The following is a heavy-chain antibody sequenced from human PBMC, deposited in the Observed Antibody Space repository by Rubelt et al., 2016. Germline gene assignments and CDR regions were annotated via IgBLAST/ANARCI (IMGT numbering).Heavy chain of an antibody. CDR3: ARDPLPVRGVIMTPTH. CDR1: GYTFTSYG. Sequence: QVQLVQSGAEVKKPGASVKVSCKASGYTFTSYGISWVRQAPGQGLEWMGWISAYNGNTNYAQKRQGRLTMTTDKSTSTAYMELRSLGSDDTAVYYCARDPLPVRGVIMTPTHWGQGTLVTVSS. V-gene: IGHV1-18*01. CDR2: ISAYNGNT. J-gene: IGHJ4*02. D-gene: IGHD3-10*01.